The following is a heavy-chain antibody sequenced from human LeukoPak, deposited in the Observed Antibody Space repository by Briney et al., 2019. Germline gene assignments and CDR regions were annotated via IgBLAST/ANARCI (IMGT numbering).Heavy chain of an antibody. D-gene: IGHD3-22*01. J-gene: IGHJ5*02. CDR2: ISSDGSNK. CDR3: AKNSDFDSSGLSP. Sequence: PGGSLTLSCAASGFTFSDYDMHWVRQAPGKGLEWVAVISSDGSNKYYADSVKGRFTISRDTSKNTLYLQMNSLRPEDTAVYYCAKNSDFDSSGLSPWGQGPMVTVSS. CDR1: GFTFSDYD. V-gene: IGHV3-30*18.